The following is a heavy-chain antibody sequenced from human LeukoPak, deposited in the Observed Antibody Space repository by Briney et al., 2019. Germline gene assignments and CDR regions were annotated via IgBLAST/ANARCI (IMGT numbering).Heavy chain of an antibody. Sequence: ASVKVSCKASGGTFSSYAISWVRQAPGRGLEWMGGIIPIFGTANYAQKFQGRVTITADESTSTAYMELSSLRSEDTAVYYCARVGNSSSWYEGWFDPWGQGTLVTVSS. V-gene: IGHV1-69*13. CDR1: GGTFSSYA. CDR3: ARVGNSSSWYEGWFDP. D-gene: IGHD6-13*01. J-gene: IGHJ5*02. CDR2: IIPIFGTA.